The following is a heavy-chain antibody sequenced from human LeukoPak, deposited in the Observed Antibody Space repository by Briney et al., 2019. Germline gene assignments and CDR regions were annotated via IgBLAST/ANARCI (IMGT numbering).Heavy chain of an antibody. D-gene: IGHD6-6*01. CDR1: GYTFTGYY. Sequence: ASVKVSCKASGYTFTGYYMHWVRQAPGQGLEWMGRINPNSGGTNYAQKFQGRVTMTRDTSISTAYMELSRLRSDDTAVYYCARDLPEQLVNYYYYMDVWGKGTTVTVSS. V-gene: IGHV1-2*06. J-gene: IGHJ6*03. CDR2: INPNSGGT. CDR3: ARDLPEQLVNYYYYMDV.